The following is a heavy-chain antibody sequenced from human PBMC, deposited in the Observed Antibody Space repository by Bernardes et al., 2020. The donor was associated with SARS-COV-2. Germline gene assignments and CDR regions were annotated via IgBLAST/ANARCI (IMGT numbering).Heavy chain of an antibody. Sequence: GGSLRLSCAASGFTFNNCAMTWVRQAPGKGLEWLASISDTGGSTFYSDSLQGRFTISRDNSKNTVSLQIRSLRAGDTGRYFCAKAPDSSPRGTADFWGQGTLVDVST. J-gene: IGHJ4*02. CDR3: AKAPDSSPRGTADF. CDR2: ISDTGGST. CDR1: GFTFNNCA. V-gene: IGHV3-23*01. D-gene: IGHD2-15*01.